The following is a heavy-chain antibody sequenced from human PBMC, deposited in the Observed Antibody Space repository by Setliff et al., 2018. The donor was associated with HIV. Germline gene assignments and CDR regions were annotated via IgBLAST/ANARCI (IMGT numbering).Heavy chain of an antibody. Sequence: GGSLRLSCAASGFTVSNNYMSWVRQAPGRGLEWVSSISIGSGGAIDYADSVQGRFTISRDNSKNSLYLQMNGLRVEDTGVYYCARDNLYYNLYDGSPVYGMDVWGQGTTVTVSS. CDR3: ARDNLYYNLYDGSPVYGMDV. CDR2: ISIGSGGAI. J-gene: IGHJ6*02. V-gene: IGHV3-11*04. D-gene: IGHD3-3*01. CDR1: GFTVSNNY.